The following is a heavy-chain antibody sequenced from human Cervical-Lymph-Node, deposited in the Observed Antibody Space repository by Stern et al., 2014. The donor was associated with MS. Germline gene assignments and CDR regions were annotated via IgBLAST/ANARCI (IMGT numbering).Heavy chain of an antibody. CDR1: GFIFSSNG. D-gene: IGHD3-22*01. CDR2: ISYDGSNK. J-gene: IGHJ6*02. V-gene: IGHV3-30*18. CDR3: AKDRSWESSGYYDYYHYYGMDV. Sequence: VQLVESGGGVVQPGRSLRLSCAASGFIFSSNGMHWVRQAPGKGLEWVAVISYDGSNKYYADSVKGRFTISIDNSKNTLYLQMNSLRADDTAVYYCAKDRSWESSGYYDYYHYYGMDVWGQGTTVTVSS.